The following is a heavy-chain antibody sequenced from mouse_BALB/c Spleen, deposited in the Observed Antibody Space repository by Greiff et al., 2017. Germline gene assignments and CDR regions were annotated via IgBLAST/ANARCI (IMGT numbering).Heavy chain of an antibody. Sequence: VAPSQSLSITCTVSGFSLTGYGVNWVRQPPGKGLEWLGMIWGDGSTDYNSALKSRLSISKDNSKSQVFLKMNSLQTDDTARYYCARDKAYYRYGYAMDYWGQGTSVTVSS. CDR3: ARDKAYYRYGYAMDY. D-gene: IGHD2-14*01. J-gene: IGHJ4*01. V-gene: IGHV2-6-7*01. CDR2: IWGDGST. CDR1: GFSLTGYG.